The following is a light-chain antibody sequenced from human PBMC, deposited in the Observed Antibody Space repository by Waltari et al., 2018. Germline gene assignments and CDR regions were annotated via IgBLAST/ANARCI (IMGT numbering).Light chain of an antibody. CDR3: QMYLRLPET. CDR2: DAF. Sequence: SCRASQSVVRYLCWYQQKTGKAPRLLIYDAFSMDSGIPERFSGGRSGTDFTLTISRLEPEDFAVYYCQMYLRLPETFGQGTKVEI. CDR1: QSVVRY. V-gene: IGKV3-20*01. J-gene: IGKJ1*01.